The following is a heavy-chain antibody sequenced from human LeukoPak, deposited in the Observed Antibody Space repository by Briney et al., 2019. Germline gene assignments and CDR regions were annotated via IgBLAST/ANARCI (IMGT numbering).Heavy chain of an antibody. CDR1: GYTLTGYY. D-gene: IGHD1-1*01. Sequence: ASVKVSCKASGYTLTGYYMHWVRQTPGQGLEWMGWINPNSGGTNYAQKFQGWVTMTRDTSISTAYMELSRLRSDDTAVYYCARDFLRDDLDYWGQGTLVTVSS. J-gene: IGHJ4*02. CDR2: INPNSGGT. V-gene: IGHV1-2*04. CDR3: ARDFLRDDLDY.